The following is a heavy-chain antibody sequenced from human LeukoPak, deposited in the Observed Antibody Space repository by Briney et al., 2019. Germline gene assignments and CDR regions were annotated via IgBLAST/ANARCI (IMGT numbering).Heavy chain of an antibody. J-gene: IGHJ4*02. Sequence: GGSLRLSCVGSGFPFSSYRMHWVRQAPGKGLVWVSRINNGGSVTDYADSVKGRFTISRDNAKNTLYLQMNTLRVEDTAVYYCSRDLRGRDDCWGQGSLVTVSS. CDR3: SRDLRGRDDC. CDR2: INNGGSVT. CDR1: GFPFSSYR. V-gene: IGHV3-74*01. D-gene: IGHD5-24*01.